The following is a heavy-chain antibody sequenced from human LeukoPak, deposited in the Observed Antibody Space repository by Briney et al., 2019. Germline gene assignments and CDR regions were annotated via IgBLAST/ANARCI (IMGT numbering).Heavy chain of an antibody. CDR3: ARDLLAVAGIAFDI. CDR1: GGTFSSYA. J-gene: IGHJ3*02. D-gene: IGHD6-19*01. Sequence: ASVKVSCKASGGTFSSYAISWVRQAPGQGLEWMGRIIPIFGTANYAQKFQGRVTITTDESTSTAYMELSSLRSEDTAVYYCARDLLAVAGIAFDIWGQGTMVTVSS. CDR2: IIPIFGTA. V-gene: IGHV1-69*05.